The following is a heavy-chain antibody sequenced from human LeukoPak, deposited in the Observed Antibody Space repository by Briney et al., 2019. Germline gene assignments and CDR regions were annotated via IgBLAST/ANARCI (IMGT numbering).Heavy chain of an antibody. Sequence: GGSLRLSCAASGFTFSSYWMSWVRQAPGEGLEWVANIKQDGSEKYYVDSVKGRFTISRDNAKNSLYLQMNSLRADDKAVDYCARDGPPGRYFDGLSHYGMDVWGQGTTVTVSS. CDR1: GFTFSSYW. V-gene: IGHV3-7*04. CDR2: IKQDGSEK. CDR3: ARDGPPGRYFDGLSHYGMDV. D-gene: IGHD3-9*01. J-gene: IGHJ6*02.